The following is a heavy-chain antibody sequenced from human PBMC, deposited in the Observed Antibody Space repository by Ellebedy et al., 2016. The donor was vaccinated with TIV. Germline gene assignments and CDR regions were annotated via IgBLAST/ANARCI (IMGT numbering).Heavy chain of an antibody. D-gene: IGHD6-6*01. J-gene: IGHJ4*02. Sequence: SETLSLXCTVSGDSISDYYWSWIRQAAGRGLEWIGRIYTSGSTSVSTSYNPSLKSRVTISVDTSKNQFSLRLTSLTAADTAVYYCAKSLHYSSSSFFDFWGQGTRVTVSS. CDR3: AKSLHYSSSSFFDF. CDR2: IYTSGST. V-gene: IGHV4-4*07. CDR1: GDSISDYY.